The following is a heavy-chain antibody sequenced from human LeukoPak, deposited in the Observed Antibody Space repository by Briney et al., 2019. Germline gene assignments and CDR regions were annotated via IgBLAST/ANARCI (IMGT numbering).Heavy chain of an antibody. CDR1: GFTFDDYA. Sequence: GGSLRLSCAASGFTFDDYAMHWVRQAPGKGLEWVSGISWNSGNIGYADSVKGRFTISRDNAKNSLYLQMNSLRAEDTALYYCAKGRGATPRYYFDYWGQGTLVTVSS. J-gene: IGHJ4*02. CDR3: AKGRGATPRYYFDY. CDR2: ISWNSGNI. D-gene: IGHD5-24*01. V-gene: IGHV3-9*01.